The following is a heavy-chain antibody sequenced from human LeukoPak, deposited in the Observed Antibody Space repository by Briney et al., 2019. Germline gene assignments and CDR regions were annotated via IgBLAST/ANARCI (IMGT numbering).Heavy chain of an antibody. D-gene: IGHD3-3*01. Sequence: GGSLRHSCAASGFTFSSYWMHWVRQAPGKGLVWVSRINTDGSSTSYADSVKGRSTISRDNAKNTPYLQMNSLRAEDTAVYYCEGSGRYDDYWGQGTLVTVSS. V-gene: IGHV3-74*01. CDR2: INTDGSST. CDR3: EGSGRYDDY. CDR1: GFTFSSYW. J-gene: IGHJ4*02.